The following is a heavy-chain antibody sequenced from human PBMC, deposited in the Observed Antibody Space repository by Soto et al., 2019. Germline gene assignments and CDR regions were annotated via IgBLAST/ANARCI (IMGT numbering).Heavy chain of an antibody. V-gene: IGHV4-31*03. Sequence: PSETLSLTCSVSGGSVSSDIYYWTWIRQHPGKGPEWIGHIYYSGSTYYNPSLKSRVTISLDMSKNQFSLKLTSVSAADTAVYYCARGYDYHSGGYPFDYWCPGTLVTVS. CDR1: GGSVSSDIYY. D-gene: IGHD3-22*01. CDR2: IYYSGST. CDR3: ARGYDYHSGGYPFDY. J-gene: IGHJ4*02.